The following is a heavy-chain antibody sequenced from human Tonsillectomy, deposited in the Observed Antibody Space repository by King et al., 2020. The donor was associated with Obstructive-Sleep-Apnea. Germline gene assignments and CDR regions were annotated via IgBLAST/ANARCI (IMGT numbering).Heavy chain of an antibody. V-gene: IGHV3-30*18. J-gene: IGHJ4*02. CDR2: ISYGGTHK. CDR1: GFMVRNFG. D-gene: IGHD3-22*01. Sequence: QLVQSGGCVVQPGRSLRLSCAATGFMVRNFGLHWGRHVTGRGLVLVSAISYGGTHKYYADSVKGRFTISRDNSKYTLYLQMNSLRAEDTAVYYCAKSVYSSAYSYYFDYWGQGTLLTVSS. CDR3: AKSVYSSAYSYYFDY.